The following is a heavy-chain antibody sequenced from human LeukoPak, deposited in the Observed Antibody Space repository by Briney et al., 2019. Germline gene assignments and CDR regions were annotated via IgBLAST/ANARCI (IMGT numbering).Heavy chain of an antibody. CDR1: GFTLSSYP. V-gene: IGHV3-23*01. Sequence: GGSLRLSCAASGFTLSSYPMSWVRQAPGKGLEWVSTISDTGGSTHLANSVKGRFSISRDNSKNSLYLQMNSLRAEDTAVYYCAKLVWSSRKFDYWGHGTLVTVSS. D-gene: IGHD2-21*01. J-gene: IGHJ4*01. CDR2: ISDTGGST. CDR3: AKLVWSSRKFDY.